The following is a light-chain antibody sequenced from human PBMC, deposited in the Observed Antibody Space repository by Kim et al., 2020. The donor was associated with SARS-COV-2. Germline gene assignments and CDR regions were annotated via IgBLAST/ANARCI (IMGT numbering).Light chain of an antibody. CDR1: QSISSW. CDR2: KAS. V-gene: IGKV1-5*03. Sequence: SVGDRVTITCRASQSISSWLAWYQQKPGKARKLLIYKASSLESGVPSRFSGSGSGTEFTLTISSLQPDDFATYYCQQYNSYSPRYSFGQGTKLEI. CDR3: QQYNSYSPRYS. J-gene: IGKJ2*03.